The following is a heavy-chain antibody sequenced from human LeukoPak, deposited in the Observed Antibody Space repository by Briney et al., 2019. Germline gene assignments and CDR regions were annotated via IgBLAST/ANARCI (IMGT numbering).Heavy chain of an antibody. J-gene: IGHJ4*02. CDR1: GFTFSNYW. D-gene: IGHD3-9*01. CDR3: ARERYDILTGYYPTLDFDY. V-gene: IGHV3-7*01. CDR2: IKQDGSEK. Sequence: GGSLRLSCAASGFTFSNYWMSWVRQAPGKGLEWVANIKQDGSEKYYVDSVKGRFTISRDNAESSLYLQMNSLRAEDTAVYYCARERYDILTGYYPTLDFDYWGQGTLVTVSS.